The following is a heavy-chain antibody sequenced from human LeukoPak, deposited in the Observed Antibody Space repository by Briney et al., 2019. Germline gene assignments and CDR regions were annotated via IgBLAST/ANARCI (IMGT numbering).Heavy chain of an antibody. CDR3: ARDTAAGTGWFDP. Sequence: ASVKVSCKASGYTFTGYYMHWVRQAPGQGLEWMGWINPNSGGTNYAQKFEGRVTMTRDTSISTAHMELSRLRCDDTAVYYCARDTAAGTGWFDPWGQGTLVTVSS. V-gene: IGHV1-2*02. J-gene: IGHJ5*02. CDR2: INPNSGGT. CDR1: GYTFTGYY. D-gene: IGHD6-13*01.